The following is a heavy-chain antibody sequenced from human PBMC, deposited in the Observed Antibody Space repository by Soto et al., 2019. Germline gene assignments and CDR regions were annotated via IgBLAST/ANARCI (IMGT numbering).Heavy chain of an antibody. Sequence: RASVKVSCKASGYTFNTYGITWVRQAPGQGLEWVGWINPYNGNTKFAQKLQDRVTMTTATSTSTAYMELASLRSDDTAVYYCARGCIAVTTHLCYWGQGTLVTVSS. CDR1: GYTFNTYG. J-gene: IGHJ4*02. D-gene: IGHD4-17*01. CDR2: INPYNGNT. V-gene: IGHV1-18*01. CDR3: ARGCIAVTTHLCY.